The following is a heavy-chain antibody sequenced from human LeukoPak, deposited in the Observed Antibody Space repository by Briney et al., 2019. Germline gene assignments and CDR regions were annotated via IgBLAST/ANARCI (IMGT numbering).Heavy chain of an antibody. J-gene: IGHJ4*02. Sequence: AASVKVSCKASGGTFSSYAISWVRQAPGQGLEWMGWINAGHGNTKYSQNFQGRVTITRDTSASTAYMELGSLRSEDTAVYYCARGAGFAEPLPEYWGQGTLLTVSS. CDR1: GGTFSSYA. CDR2: INAGHGNT. D-gene: IGHD1-14*01. V-gene: IGHV1-3*01. CDR3: ARGAGFAEPLPEY.